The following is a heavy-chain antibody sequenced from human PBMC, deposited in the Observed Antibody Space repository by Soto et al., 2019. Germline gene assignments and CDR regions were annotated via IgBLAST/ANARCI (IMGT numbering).Heavy chain of an antibody. CDR1: GFTFISYA. CDR2: ISGSGGST. J-gene: IGHJ4*02. D-gene: IGHD3-22*01. Sequence: GGSLRLSCAASGFTFISYAMSWVRQAPGKGLEWVSAISGSGGSTYYADSVKGRFTISRDNSKNTLYLQMNSLRAEDTAVYYCAKHTYITMIGYWGQGTLVTVSS. V-gene: IGHV3-23*01. CDR3: AKHTYITMIGY.